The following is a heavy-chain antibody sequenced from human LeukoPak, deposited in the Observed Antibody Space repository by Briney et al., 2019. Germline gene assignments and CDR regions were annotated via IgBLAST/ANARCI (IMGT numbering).Heavy chain of an antibody. CDR2: ISGSGGST. CDR1: GFTLSSYA. CDR3: AKSSGYCSSTSCQRFYFDY. D-gene: IGHD2-2*03. J-gene: IGHJ4*02. V-gene: IGHV3-23*01. Sequence: PGGSLRLSCGASGFTLSSYAMSWVRQAPGKGLEWVSGISGSGGSTYYADSVKGRFTISRDNSKNTLYLQMNSLRAEDTAVYYCAKSSGYCSSTSCQRFYFDYWGQGTLVTVSS.